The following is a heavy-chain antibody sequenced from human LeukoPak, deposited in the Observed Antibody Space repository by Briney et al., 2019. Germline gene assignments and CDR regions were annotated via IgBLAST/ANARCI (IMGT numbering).Heavy chain of an antibody. CDR2: IIPIFGTA. CDR3: ARVQLERHLPDY. Sequence: SVKVSCKASGGTFSSYAVSWVRQAPGQGLEWMGGIIPIFGTANYAQKFQGRVMITADESTSTAYMELSSLRSEDTAVYYCARVQLERHLPDYWGQGTLVTVSS. CDR1: GGTFSSYA. D-gene: IGHD1-1*01. J-gene: IGHJ4*02. V-gene: IGHV1-69*13.